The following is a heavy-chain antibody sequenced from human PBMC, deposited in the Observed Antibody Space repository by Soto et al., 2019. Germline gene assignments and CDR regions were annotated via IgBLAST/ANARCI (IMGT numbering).Heavy chain of an antibody. J-gene: IGHJ4*02. V-gene: IGHV3-23*01. D-gene: IGHD5-12*01. CDR1: GFTFSSYA. CDR2: ISGSGGST. Sequence: EVQLLESGGGLVQPGGSLRLSCAASGFTFSSYAMSWVRQAPGKGLEWVSTISGSGGSTFYTESVKGRFTISRDNSKNTLYLQMNSLRAEDTAVYYCATNRGSGSLTAIIDYWGQGTLVTVSS. CDR3: ATNRGSGSLTAIIDY.